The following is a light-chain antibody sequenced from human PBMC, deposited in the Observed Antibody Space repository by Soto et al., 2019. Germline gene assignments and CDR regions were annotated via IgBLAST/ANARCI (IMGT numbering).Light chain of an antibody. CDR3: SSYTTSSTYV. Sequence: QSALTQPASVSGSPGQSITISCTVTSSDFGNYNSVSWYQQHPGKAPKLMIYEVSDRPSGVSHRFSGSKSGITASLTISGLQAEDEADYYCSSYTTSSTYVFGTGTKLTVL. CDR2: EVS. J-gene: IGLJ1*01. V-gene: IGLV2-14*01. CDR1: SSDFGNYNS.